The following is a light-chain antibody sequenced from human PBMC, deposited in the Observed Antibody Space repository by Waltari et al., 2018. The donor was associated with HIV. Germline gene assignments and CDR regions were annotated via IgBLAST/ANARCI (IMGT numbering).Light chain of an antibody. V-gene: IGLV3-9*01. J-gene: IGLJ2*01. CDR1: KVGTKE. CDR2: NDV. Sequence: SYELTQPLSVSVALGQTARITCGGTKVGTKEVHWYQQRSGQAPLLVIYNDVNRPSGIPERFSASKSRNTATLTISGAQAGDEADYYCQVWHYSVFFGGGTKLTVL. CDR3: QVWHYSVF.